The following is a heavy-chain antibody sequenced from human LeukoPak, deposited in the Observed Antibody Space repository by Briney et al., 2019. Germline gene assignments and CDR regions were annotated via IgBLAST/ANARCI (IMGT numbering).Heavy chain of an antibody. D-gene: IGHD3-10*01. V-gene: IGHV4-59*01. Sequence: SETLSLTCTVSGGSISSYYWSWIRQPPGKGLEWIGYIYYSGSTNYNPSLKSRVTISVDTSKNQFSLKLSSVTAADTAVYYCARGSGSYYNPNPLFDYWGQGTLVTVSS. CDR1: GGSISSYY. CDR3: ARGSGSYYNPNPLFDY. CDR2: IYYSGST. J-gene: IGHJ4*02.